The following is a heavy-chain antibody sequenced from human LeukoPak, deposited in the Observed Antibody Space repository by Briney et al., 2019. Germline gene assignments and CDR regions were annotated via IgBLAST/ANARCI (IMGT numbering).Heavy chain of an antibody. CDR3: ARGAGAAAGQYYYYYYMDV. J-gene: IGHJ6*03. V-gene: IGHV1-69*05. Sequence: SVKVSCKASGGTFSSYAISWVRQAPGQELEWMGGIIPIFGTANYAQKFQGRVTITTDESTSTAYMELSSLRSEDTAVYYCARGAGAAAGQYYYYYYMDVWGKGTTVTVSS. D-gene: IGHD6-13*01. CDR1: GGTFSSYA. CDR2: IIPIFGTA.